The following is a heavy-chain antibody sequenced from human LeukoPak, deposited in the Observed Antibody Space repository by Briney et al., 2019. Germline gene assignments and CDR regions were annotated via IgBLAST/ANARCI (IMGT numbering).Heavy chain of an antibody. Sequence: PGGSLRLSCAASGFTFSSYWMSWVRQAPGKGLEWVANIKQDGSEKYYVDSVKGRFTISRDNAKNSLYLQMNSLRAEDTAVYYCARAHLPMVRGSFPVIYWGQGTLVTVSS. CDR1: GFTFSSYW. J-gene: IGHJ4*02. CDR3: ARAHLPMVRGSFPVIY. V-gene: IGHV3-7*01. CDR2: IKQDGSEK. D-gene: IGHD3-10*01.